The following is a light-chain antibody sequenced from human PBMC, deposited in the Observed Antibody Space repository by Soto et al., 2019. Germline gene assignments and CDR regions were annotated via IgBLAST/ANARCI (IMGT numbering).Light chain of an antibody. CDR1: RSNIGDNA. J-gene: IGLJ2*01. CDR2: YDD. Sequence: QSVLTQPPSVSEAPRQRVTISCSGSRSNIGDNAVNWYQQLPGKAPKLLIYYDDLLPSGVSDRFSGSKSGTSASLAIGGLQSEDEADYYCAAWDDSLNGVIFGGGTKLTVL. CDR3: AAWDDSLNGVI. V-gene: IGLV1-36*01.